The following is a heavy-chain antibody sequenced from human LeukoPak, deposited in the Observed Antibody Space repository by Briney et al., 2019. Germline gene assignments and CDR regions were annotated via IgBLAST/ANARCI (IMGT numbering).Heavy chain of an antibody. CDR2: ISAYNGNT. Sequence: ASVKVSCKASGYTFTSYDINWVRQATGQGLEWMGWISAYNGNTNYAQKLQGRVTMTTDTSTSTAYMELRSLRPDDTAVYYCARDSAAAGRVKDYWGQGTLVTVSS. CDR3: ARDSAAAGRVKDY. V-gene: IGHV1-18*01. J-gene: IGHJ4*02. CDR1: GYTFTSYD. D-gene: IGHD6-13*01.